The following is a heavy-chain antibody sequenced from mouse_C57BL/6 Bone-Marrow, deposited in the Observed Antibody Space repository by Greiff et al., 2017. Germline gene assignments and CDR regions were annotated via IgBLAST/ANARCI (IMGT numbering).Heavy chain of an antibody. CDR3: ARRLFYAMDY. CDR2: IYPGSGST. CDR1: GYTFTSYW. J-gene: IGHJ4*01. Sequence: VQLKQPGAELVKPGASVKMSCKASGYTFTSYWITWVKQRPGQGLEWIGDIYPGSGSTNYNAKFKSKATLTVDTSSSTAYMQLSSLTSEDSAVYYCARRLFYAMDYWGQGTSVTVSS. V-gene: IGHV1-55*01. D-gene: IGHD6-1*01.